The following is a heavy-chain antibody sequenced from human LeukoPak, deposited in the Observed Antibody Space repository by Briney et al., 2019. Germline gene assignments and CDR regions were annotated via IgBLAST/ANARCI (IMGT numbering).Heavy chain of an antibody. D-gene: IGHD2/OR15-2a*01. V-gene: IGHV3-9*01. CDR2: ISWNSGSI. CDR3: AKHGNSWENWFDP. CDR1: GFTFDDYA. Sequence: PGGSLRLSCAASGFTFDDYAMHWVRHAPGKGLEWVSGISWNSGSIGYADSVKGRFTISRDNSKNTLYLQMNSLRAEDTAVYYCAKHGNSWENWFDPWGQGTLVTVSS. J-gene: IGHJ5*02.